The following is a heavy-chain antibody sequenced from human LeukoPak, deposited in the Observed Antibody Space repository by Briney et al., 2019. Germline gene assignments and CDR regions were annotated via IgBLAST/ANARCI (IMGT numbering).Heavy chain of an antibody. CDR3: ARCFYSSGWYLLDY. Sequence: ASVKVSCRASGGTFSRYAVSWVRLAPGQGLEWMGGIIPIFGTANYAQKFQGRVTITADESTSTAYMELSSLRSEDTAVYYCARCFYSSGWYLLDYWGQGTLVTVSS. J-gene: IGHJ4*02. D-gene: IGHD6-19*01. CDR1: GGTFSRYA. V-gene: IGHV1-69*13. CDR2: IIPIFGTA.